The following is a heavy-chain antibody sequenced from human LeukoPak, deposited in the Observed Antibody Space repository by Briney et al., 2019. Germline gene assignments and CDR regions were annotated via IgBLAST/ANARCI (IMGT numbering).Heavy chain of an antibody. J-gene: IGHJ3*02. CDR3: ARDMSGRYDAFDI. D-gene: IGHD1-26*01. CDR1: GFTFSDYY. Sequence: GGSLRLSCAASGFTFSDYYLSWLRQAPGKGLEWVSYISGSGDIIYYVDSVQGRFTISRDNPKNSLDLQMNNLRAEDTAVYYCARDMSGRYDAFDIWGQGTMVTVSS. CDR2: ISGSGDII. V-gene: IGHV3-11*01.